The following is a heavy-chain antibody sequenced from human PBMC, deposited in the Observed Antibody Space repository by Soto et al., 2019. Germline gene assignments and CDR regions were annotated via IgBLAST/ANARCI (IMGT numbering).Heavy chain of an antibody. D-gene: IGHD6-13*01. Sequence: PGGSLRLSCAASGFTFSAFWMSWVRQAPGKGLEWVANIKPDGRQKWYVDSVKGRFTISRDNAKNSLSLQMSRLSAEDTAVYYCARGRGAAADYFDFWGQGTLVTVSS. CDR2: IKPDGRQK. V-gene: IGHV3-7*02. J-gene: IGHJ4*02. CDR1: GFTFSAFW. CDR3: ARGRGAAADYFDF.